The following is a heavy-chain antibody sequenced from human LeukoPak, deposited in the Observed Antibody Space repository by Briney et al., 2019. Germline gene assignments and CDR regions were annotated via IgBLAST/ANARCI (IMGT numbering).Heavy chain of an antibody. Sequence: ASVKVSCKASGYTFTSYAMHWVRHAPGQRLEWMGWINAGNGNTKYSQKFQGRVTITRDTSASTAYMELSSLRSEDTAVYYCARTPFYDFWSGYGGAFDYWGQGTLVTVSS. D-gene: IGHD3-3*01. CDR2: INAGNGNT. J-gene: IGHJ4*02. CDR3: ARTPFYDFWSGYGGAFDY. CDR1: GYTFTSYA. V-gene: IGHV1-3*01.